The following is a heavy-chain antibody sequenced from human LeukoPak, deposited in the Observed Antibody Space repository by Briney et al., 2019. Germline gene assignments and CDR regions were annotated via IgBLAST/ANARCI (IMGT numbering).Heavy chain of an antibody. V-gene: IGHV3-23*01. J-gene: IGHJ6*03. CDR2: ISGSGGST. D-gene: IGHD3-10*01. Sequence: AISGSGGSTYYADSVKGRFTISRDNSKSTLYLQMNSLRAEDTAVYYCAKAHSGYYYMDVWGKGTTVTVSS. CDR3: AKAHSGYYYMDV.